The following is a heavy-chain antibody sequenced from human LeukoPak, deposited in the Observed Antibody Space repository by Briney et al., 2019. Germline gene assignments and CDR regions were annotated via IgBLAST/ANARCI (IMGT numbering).Heavy chain of an antibody. CDR2: IQYDGSNE. Sequence: LPGGSLRLSCAASRFTFSSYGMHWVRQAPGKGLEWVAYIQYDGSNEQYADSVKGRFSISRDSSKNILYLQMNSLRAEDTAVYYCAKGTMFPYYFDYWGQGTLVTVSS. CDR3: AKGTMFPYYFDY. V-gene: IGHV3-30*02. J-gene: IGHJ4*02. CDR1: RFTFSSYG. D-gene: IGHD3-10*02.